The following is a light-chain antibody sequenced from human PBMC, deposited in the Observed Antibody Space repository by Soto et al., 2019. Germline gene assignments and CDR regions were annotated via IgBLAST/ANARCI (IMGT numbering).Light chain of an antibody. CDR1: SSNIGSNY. CDR3: AAWDDSLSAYVV. V-gene: IGLV1-47*01. Sequence: QSVLTQPPSASGTPGQRVSISCSGSSSNIGSNYVYWYQQLPGTAPKLLIYRNNQRPSGVPDRFSGSKSGTSASLAISGLRSEDEADYYCAAWDDSLSAYVVFGGGTKPPS. CDR2: RNN. J-gene: IGLJ2*01.